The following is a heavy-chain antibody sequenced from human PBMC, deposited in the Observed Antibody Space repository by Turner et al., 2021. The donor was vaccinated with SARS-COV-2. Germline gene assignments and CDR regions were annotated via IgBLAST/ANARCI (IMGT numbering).Heavy chain of an antibody. V-gene: IGHV3-13*04. J-gene: IGHJ4*02. CDR1: GFTFSSYD. Sequence: EVQLVESGGGLVQPGGSLRLSCAASGFTFSSYDMHWVRQATGKGSEWGSVIGTAGDTYYPGSVKGRFTNSRENAKNSLYLQMNTLRAGETAVYYWARANYDSSGYYCYFDYWGQGTLVTVSS. D-gene: IGHD3-22*01. CDR2: IGTAGDT. CDR3: ARANYDSSGYYCYFDY.